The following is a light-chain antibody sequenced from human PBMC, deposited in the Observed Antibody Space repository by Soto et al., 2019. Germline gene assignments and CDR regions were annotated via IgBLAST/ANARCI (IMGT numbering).Light chain of an antibody. CDR2: GAS. CDR3: QQFNNWPPGWT. V-gene: IGKV3-15*01. J-gene: IGKJ1*01. Sequence: IVMTQSPATLSVSPGERATLSCRASQSVRSRLAWYQQKPGQAPRLLIYGASTRATGIPARFSGSGSGTEFTLTISSLQSEDFAVYYCQQFNNWPPGWTFGQGTKVEIK. CDR1: QSVRSR.